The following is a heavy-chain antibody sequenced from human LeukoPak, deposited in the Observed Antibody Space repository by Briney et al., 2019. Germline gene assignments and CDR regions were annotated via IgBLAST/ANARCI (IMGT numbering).Heavy chain of an antibody. J-gene: IGHJ4*02. CDR2: VKSKTDGGTA. CDR3: TTGARSPYRTARRIDY. CDR1: GFTLSNAW. Sequence: AGGSLRLSCAASGFTLSNAWVSWVRQAPGKGLEWVGRVKSKTDGGTADYAAPVKDRFTFSRDDSKNTLYLQMNSLKTEDTAVYYCTTGARSPYRTARRIDYWGQGTLVTVSS. D-gene: IGHD1-26*01. V-gene: IGHV3-15*01.